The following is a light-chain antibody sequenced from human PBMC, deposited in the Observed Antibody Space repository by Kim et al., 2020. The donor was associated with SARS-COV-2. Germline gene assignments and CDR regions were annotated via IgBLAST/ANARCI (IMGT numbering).Light chain of an antibody. J-gene: IGKJ2*01. Sequence: EIVLTQSPATLSLSPGERATLSCRASQSINRNVAWYQQKPGQAPRLLIYEASNRASGIPPRFSGGGSGTDFTLTISSLEPEDFAVYYCQQRDKWTFGQGTKLEIK. V-gene: IGKV3-11*01. CDR2: EAS. CDR3: QQRDKWT. CDR1: QSINRN.